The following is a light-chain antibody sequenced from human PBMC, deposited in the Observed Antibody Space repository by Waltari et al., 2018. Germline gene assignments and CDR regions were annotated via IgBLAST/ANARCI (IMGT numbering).Light chain of an antibody. V-gene: IGKV1-27*01. CDR1: QAIGNS. CDR2: AAS. CDR3: QNYGSDPVYT. Sequence: DIQLTQSPSSLSASLGDRVTISCRATQAIGNSLAWYQQRPGEVPGLLIFAASTLQSGVSSRFSGSGSGTDFTLTISSLQPEDIGTYFCQNYGSDPVYTFGQGTRL. J-gene: IGKJ2*01.